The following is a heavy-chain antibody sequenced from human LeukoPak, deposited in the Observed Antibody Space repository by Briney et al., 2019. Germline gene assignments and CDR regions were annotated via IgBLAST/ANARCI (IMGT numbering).Heavy chain of an antibody. Sequence: GESLKISCKASGYSFTSYWIGWVRQMPGKGLEWMGIIDPSDSETRYTPSFQGQVTISVDKSLTTAYVQWNSLKASDTAMYYCARQTAMGRSGDYWGQGTLVTVSS. CDR1: GYSFTSYW. V-gene: IGHV5-51*01. D-gene: IGHD5-18*01. CDR3: ARQTAMGRSGDY. CDR2: IDPSDSET. J-gene: IGHJ4*02.